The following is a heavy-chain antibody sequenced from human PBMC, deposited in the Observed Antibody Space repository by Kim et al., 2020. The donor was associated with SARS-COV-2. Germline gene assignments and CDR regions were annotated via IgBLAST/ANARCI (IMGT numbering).Heavy chain of an antibody. V-gene: IGHV3-73*01. D-gene: IGHD1-26*01. CDR2: IRSKANSYAT. J-gene: IGHJ6*02. CDR1: GFTFSGSA. Sequence: GGSLRLSCAASGFTFSGSAMHWVRQASGKGLEWVGRIRSKANSYATAYAASVKGRFTISRADSKNTAYLQMNSLKTEDTAVYYCTRLWELEDYYYYGMDVWGQGTTVTVSS. CDR3: TRLWELEDYYYYGMDV.